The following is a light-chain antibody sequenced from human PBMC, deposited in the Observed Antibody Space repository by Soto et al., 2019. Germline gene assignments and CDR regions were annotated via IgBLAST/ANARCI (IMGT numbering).Light chain of an antibody. V-gene: IGLV2-8*01. Sequence: QYALTQPPSASGSPGQSVAISCTGTASDIGGYTFVSWYQQHPGKAPKLLIYDVNQRPSGVPDRFSGSKSGNTASLTVSGLQAEDEADYYCSAHGGTNPYVFGTGTKLTVL. CDR3: SAHGGTNPYV. J-gene: IGLJ1*01. CDR1: ASDIGGYTF. CDR2: DVN.